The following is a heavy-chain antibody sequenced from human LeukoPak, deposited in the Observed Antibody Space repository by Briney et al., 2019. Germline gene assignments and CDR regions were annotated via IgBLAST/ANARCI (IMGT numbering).Heavy chain of an antibody. CDR1: GFTFNSYA. V-gene: IGHV3-30-3*01. D-gene: IGHD2-2*02. Sequence: GGSLRLSCAASGFTFNSYAMHWVRQAPGKGLEWVAVISYDGSNQYYADSVKGRFTISRDNSKNTLYLQMNSLRADDTAVYYCARDPDIVLVPAAIPPYYFDYWGQGTLVTVSS. CDR2: ISYDGSNQ. J-gene: IGHJ4*02. CDR3: ARDPDIVLVPAAIPPYYFDY.